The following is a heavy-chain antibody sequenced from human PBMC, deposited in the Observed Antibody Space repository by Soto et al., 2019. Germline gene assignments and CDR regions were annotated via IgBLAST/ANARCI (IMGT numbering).Heavy chain of an antibody. D-gene: IGHD2-2*01. CDR2: ISYDGDNE. J-gene: IGHJ4*01. CDR1: GFTFSNDD. V-gene: IGHV3-30*18. Sequence: GGTLRLCCAASGFTFSNDDMPWALQASGKGLEWLAIISYDGDNEYYADSVSGRFTISRDNSKNTLYLQTNNLRHEDTAVYYCAKVGGPVYCNRPGCYEKLYDFWSQGTFVSGSS. CDR3: AKVGGPVYCNRPGCYEKLYDF.